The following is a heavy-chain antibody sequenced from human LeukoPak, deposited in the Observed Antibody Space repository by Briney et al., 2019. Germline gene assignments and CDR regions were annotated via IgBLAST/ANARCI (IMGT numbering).Heavy chain of an antibody. CDR1: DGSISTSGYY. V-gene: IGHV4-39*01. Sequence: PSETLSFTCTVSDGSISTSGYYWVWVRQAPGKGLEWIGSLFQSGNTYYNPSLKNRVTISGDTSKNQFSLKVRSVTATDTAVYYCVSDSSGNYNTFAPWGRGTLVTVSS. CDR2: LFQSGNT. J-gene: IGHJ5*02. CDR3: VSDSSGNYNTFAP. D-gene: IGHD3-22*01.